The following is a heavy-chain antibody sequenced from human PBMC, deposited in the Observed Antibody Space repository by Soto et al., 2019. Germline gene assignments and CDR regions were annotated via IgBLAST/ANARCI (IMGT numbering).Heavy chain of an antibody. CDR1: GYTFTSYG. CDR2: SSAYNGNT. V-gene: IGHV1-18*04. J-gene: IGHJ6*02. CDR3: ARVTPTYYYFWSGDYGMDV. Sequence: QVPLVQSGAEVKKPGASVKVSCKASGYTFTSYGIIWVRQAPGQGLEWMGWSSAYNGNTNYAQKLQGRVTMTTDTCTSTAYLELSGLRSDDTAVYYCARVTPTYYYFWSGDYGMDVWGRGTTVTVTS. D-gene: IGHD3-3*01.